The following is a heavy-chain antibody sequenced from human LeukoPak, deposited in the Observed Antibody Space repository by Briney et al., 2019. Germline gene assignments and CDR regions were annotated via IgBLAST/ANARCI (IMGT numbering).Heavy chain of an antibody. CDR2: INGDGSST. J-gene: IGHJ4*02. Sequence: GGSLRLSCAASGFTFSSYWMHWVRQAPGKGLEWVSRINGDGSSTSYADSVKGRLTISRDNAKNTLYLQMNSLRAEDTAVYYCARGYSSSYRIDYWGQGTLVTVSS. CDR1: GFTFSSYW. V-gene: IGHV3-74*01. CDR3: ARGYSSSYRIDY. D-gene: IGHD6-6*01.